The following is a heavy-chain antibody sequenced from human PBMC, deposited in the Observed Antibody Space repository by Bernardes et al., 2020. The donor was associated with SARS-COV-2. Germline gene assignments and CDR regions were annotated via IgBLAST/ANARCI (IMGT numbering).Heavy chain of an antibody. CDR2: IYSNGSL. CDR3: AGSSCGIDCYIGGFRSWDYGMDV. CDR1: GSSISSSNYY. J-gene: IGHJ6*02. V-gene: IGHV4-39*01. D-gene: IGHD2-21*02. Sequence: SETLSLTCTVSGSSISSSNYYWVWLRQPPGKGLEWIGSIYSNGSLSYNPSLQSRVSGSVDTSKNQFSLRRSFVTAADTAVYYCAGSSCGIDCYIGGFRSWDYGMDVWGQGTTVTVSS.